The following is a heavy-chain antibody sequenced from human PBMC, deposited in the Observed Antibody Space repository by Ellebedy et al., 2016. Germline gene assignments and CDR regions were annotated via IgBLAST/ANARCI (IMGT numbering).Heavy chain of an antibody. V-gene: IGHV5-51*01. J-gene: IGHJ6*02. Sequence: GESLKISCKGSGYSFTSYWIGWVRQMPGKGLEWMGIIYPGDSDTRYSPSFQGQVTISADKSISTAYLQWSSLKASDTAMYYCARGGCSGGSCSKYYYYYGMDVWGQGTTVTVSS. CDR1: GYSFTSYW. CDR3: ARGGCSGGSCSKYYYYYGMDV. CDR2: IYPGDSDT. D-gene: IGHD2-15*01.